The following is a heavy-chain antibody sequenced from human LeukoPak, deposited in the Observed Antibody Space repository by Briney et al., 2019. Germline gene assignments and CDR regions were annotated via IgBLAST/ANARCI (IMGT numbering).Heavy chain of an antibody. CDR3: ARHSWSVGWFDP. D-gene: IGHD1-26*01. J-gene: IGHJ5*02. V-gene: IGHV4-39*01. CDR2: IYYSGST. CDR1: GGSISSSSYY. Sequence: SETLSLTCTVSGGSISSSSYYWGWMRQPPGKGLEWIGSIYYSGSTYYNPSLKSRVTISVDTSKNQFSLKLSSVTAADTAVYYCARHSWSVGWFDPWGQGTLVTDPS.